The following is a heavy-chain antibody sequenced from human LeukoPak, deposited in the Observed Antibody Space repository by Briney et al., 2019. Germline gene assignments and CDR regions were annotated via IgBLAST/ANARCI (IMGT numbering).Heavy chain of an antibody. D-gene: IGHD5-24*01. CDR1: GFTFSNAW. CDR2: IKSKTDGGTT. CDR3: TTRDDGFYYYYYMDV. Sequence: GGSLRLSCAASGFTFSNAWMSWVRQAPGKGLVWVGRIKSKTDGGTTDYAAPVKGRFTISRDDSKNTLYLQMNSLKTEDTAVYYCTTRDDGFYYYYYMDVWGKGTTVTISS. V-gene: IGHV3-15*01. J-gene: IGHJ6*03.